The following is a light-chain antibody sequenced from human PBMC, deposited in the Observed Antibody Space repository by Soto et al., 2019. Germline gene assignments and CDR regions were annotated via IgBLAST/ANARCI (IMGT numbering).Light chain of an antibody. V-gene: IGKV1-13*02. J-gene: IGKJ5*01. CDR3: QQFNIYPIT. CDR1: QDIRGA. Sequence: AIQVTQYPSSLSASVGDRVTITCRASQDIRGALAWYQQKPGKAPKLLIYDVSTVQSGVPSRFSGRGSGTEFTLTITSLQPEDFATYYCQQFNIYPITCGQGTRLDI. CDR2: DVS.